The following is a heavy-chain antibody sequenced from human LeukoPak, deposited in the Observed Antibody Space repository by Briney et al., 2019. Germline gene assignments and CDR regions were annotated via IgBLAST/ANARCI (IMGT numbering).Heavy chain of an antibody. CDR1: GFTFSSYG. CDR2: IWYDGSNK. J-gene: IGHJ6*02. V-gene: IGHV3-33*01. CDR3: ARVRSAYYYYYGMDV. Sequence: GGSLRLSCAASGFTFSSYGMHWVRQAPGKGLEWVAVIWYDGSNKYYADSVKGRFTISRDNSKSTLYLQMNSLRAEDTAVYYCARVRSAYYYYYGMDVWGQGTTVTVSS. D-gene: IGHD3-3*01.